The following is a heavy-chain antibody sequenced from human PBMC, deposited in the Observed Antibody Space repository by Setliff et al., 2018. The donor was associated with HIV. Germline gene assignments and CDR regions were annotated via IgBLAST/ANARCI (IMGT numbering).Heavy chain of an antibody. CDR3: ARSGPQTTWYFDRSGYSHNY. Sequence: ASVKVSCKASGGTFTIYAISWVRQAPGQGLEWMGGIVIGNYAQKFQGRVTITADESTSTAYMELRSLRSDDTAVYYCARSGPQTTWYFDRSGYSHNYWGQGTLVTVSS. V-gene: IGHV1-69*10. D-gene: IGHD3-22*01. CDR1: GGTFTIYA. CDR2: IVIG. J-gene: IGHJ4*02.